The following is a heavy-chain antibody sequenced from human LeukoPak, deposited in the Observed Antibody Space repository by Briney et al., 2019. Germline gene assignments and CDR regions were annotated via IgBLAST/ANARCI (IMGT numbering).Heavy chain of an antibody. CDR2: MNPNSGNT. CDR3: ARLPKYSRPLDY. J-gene: IGHJ4*02. D-gene: IGHD6-6*01. Sequence: ASVKVSCKASGYTFSSYDINWVRQATGQGLEWMGWMNPNSGNTAYAQKFQGRVTMSRDTSISTAYMELSSLRSEDTAVYYCARLPKYSRPLDYWGQGTLVTVSS. V-gene: IGHV1-8*02. CDR1: GYTFSSYD.